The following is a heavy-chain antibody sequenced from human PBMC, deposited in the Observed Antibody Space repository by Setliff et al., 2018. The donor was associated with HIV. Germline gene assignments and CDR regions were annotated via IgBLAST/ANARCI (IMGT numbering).Heavy chain of an antibody. Sequence: SVKVSCKASGGTFSAYAVNWVRQAPGQGLEWMGRIISILGTPNYSHKFQGRVTITADKSTTTTYMELSSLRSEDTAVYYCARAFQHFEYAFDIWGQGTMVTVSS. D-gene: IGHD3-9*01. CDR1: GGTFSAYA. CDR2: IISILGTP. J-gene: IGHJ3*02. CDR3: ARAFQHFEYAFDI. V-gene: IGHV1-69*04.